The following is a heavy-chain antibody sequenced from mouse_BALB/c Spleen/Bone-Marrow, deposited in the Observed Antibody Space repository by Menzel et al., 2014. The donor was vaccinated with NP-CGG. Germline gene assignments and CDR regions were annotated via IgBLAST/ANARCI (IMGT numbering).Heavy chain of an antibody. CDR3: XXXXXPYXXXX. CDR1: EYTFTDYN. CDR2: IYPYSGGT. V-gene: IGHV1S29*02. Sequence: IHVKQSGPELVKPGASVKISCKASEYTFTDYNMHWVKQSHGKSLEWIGYIYPYSGGTGYNQKFKSKATLTVDDSSFTAYMELXXXXXEXSXXXXXXXXXXPYXXXXXXXGTSVTVSS. J-gene: IGHJ4*01.